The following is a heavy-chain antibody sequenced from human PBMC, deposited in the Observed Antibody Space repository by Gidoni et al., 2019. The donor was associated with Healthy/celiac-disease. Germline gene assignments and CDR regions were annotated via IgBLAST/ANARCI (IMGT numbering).Heavy chain of an antibody. Sequence: QVQLVESGGGVVQPGRSLRLSCSASGFHFSCYGIHCVRQAPGKGLEWVAVISYDGSNKYYAVSVKGRFTISRDNSKNTLYLQMNSRRAEDTAVYYCAKDYDSSGLDAFDIWGQGTMVTVSS. CDR1: GFHFSCYG. CDR2: ISYDGSNK. J-gene: IGHJ3*02. V-gene: IGHV3-30*18. D-gene: IGHD3-22*01. CDR3: AKDYDSSGLDAFDI.